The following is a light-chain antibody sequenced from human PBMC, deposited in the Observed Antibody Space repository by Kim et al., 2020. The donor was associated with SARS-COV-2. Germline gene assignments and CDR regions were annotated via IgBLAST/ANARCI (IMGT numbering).Light chain of an antibody. J-gene: IGKJ4*01. CDR2: GAS. Sequence: EIVLTQSPVTVSLSPGDRDSLSCRASHSVSSSYLAWYQQKPGQAPRLLIYGASSRATGIPDRFSGSGSRTDFTLTISRLEPEDVAVYYCQQYGSSPLTFGGGTKVDIK. CDR3: QQYGSSPLT. CDR1: HSVSSSY. V-gene: IGKV3-20*01.